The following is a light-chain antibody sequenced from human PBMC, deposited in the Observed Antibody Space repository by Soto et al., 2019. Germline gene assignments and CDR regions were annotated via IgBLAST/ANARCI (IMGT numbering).Light chain of an antibody. CDR2: SAS. V-gene: IGKV1-12*01. CDR1: QDIGNW. CDR3: QQARSFPIT. Sequence: PPSMDASVGDRVTITCRASQDIGNWMTWYQQKPGKAPKLLIYSASTLVRGVPSRFSGSGSGTEFTLTISGLQPEDSLTYYCQQARSFPITFGQGTRLEIK. J-gene: IGKJ5*01.